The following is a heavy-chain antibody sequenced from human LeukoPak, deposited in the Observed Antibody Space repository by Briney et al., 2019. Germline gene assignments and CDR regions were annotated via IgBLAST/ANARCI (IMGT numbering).Heavy chain of an antibody. V-gene: IGHV4-59*12. CDR1: GGSISSYY. CDR3: ARAALLTPFDY. Sequence: SETLSLTCTVSGGSISSYYWSWIRQPPGKGLEWNGYIYYTGNTNYNPSLKSRVTISVDTSKNQFSLKLSSVTAADTAVYYCARAALLTPFDYWGQGTLVTVSS. J-gene: IGHJ4*02. D-gene: IGHD4/OR15-4a*01. CDR2: IYYTGNT.